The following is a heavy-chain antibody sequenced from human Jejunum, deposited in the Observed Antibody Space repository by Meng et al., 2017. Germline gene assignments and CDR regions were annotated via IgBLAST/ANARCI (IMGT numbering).Heavy chain of an antibody. CDR3: ARDGAVNFDY. CDR2: VIPVFGSS. V-gene: IGHV1-69*08. J-gene: IGHJ4*02. CDR1: GGALRLYT. D-gene: IGHD2/OR15-2a*01. Sequence: VQLVQSGAEIKNPGSSVKVSCRASGGALRLYTVDWVRQAPGQGLEWVGRVIPVFGSSEYAQNFSGRVTINVDEFTNTAYMELSSLASEDTAVYYCARDGAVNFDYWGQGTLVTVSS.